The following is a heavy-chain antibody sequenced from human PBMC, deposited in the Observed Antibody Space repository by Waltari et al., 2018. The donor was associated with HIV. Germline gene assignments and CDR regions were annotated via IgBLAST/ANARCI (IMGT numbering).Heavy chain of an antibody. CDR3: ARQRSGYSSGGDYFDY. CDR1: GGSISSYY. Sequence: QVQLQESGPGLVKPSETLSLTCHVSGGSISSYYWRCIRQPPGKGLEWIGYIYYSGRTNYNPSLKSRVTISVDTSKNQFSLKLSSVTAADTAVYYCARQRSGYSSGGDYFDYWGQGTLVTVSS. J-gene: IGHJ4*02. D-gene: IGHD6-19*01. V-gene: IGHV4-59*01. CDR2: IYYSGRT.